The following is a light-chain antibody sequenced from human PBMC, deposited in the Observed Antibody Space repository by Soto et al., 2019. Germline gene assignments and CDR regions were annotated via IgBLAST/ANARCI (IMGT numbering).Light chain of an antibody. V-gene: IGKV3-15*01. J-gene: IGKJ4*01. Sequence: EIVMTQSPATLSVSPGGRATLSCRASQSVSSTLAWYQQKPGQAPRLLIYGASTRATGFPARFSGSGSGTEFTLTNSSLQSEDFAVYYCQQYKDWPLTFGEGTRVEIK. CDR3: QQYKDWPLT. CDR1: QSVSST. CDR2: GAS.